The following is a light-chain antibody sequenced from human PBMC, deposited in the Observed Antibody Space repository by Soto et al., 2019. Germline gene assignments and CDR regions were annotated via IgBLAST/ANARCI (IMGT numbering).Light chain of an antibody. CDR1: QSVSSY. J-gene: IGKJ4*01. CDR2: DAS. Sequence: EIVLTQSPATLSLSPGERATLSCRASQSVSSYLAWYQQQPGQAPRLLIYDASNRATCIPARFSGSGSGTDFTLNIISLETEDLACYYCQQRSNWPLTFGGRTKVEIK. CDR3: QQRSNWPLT. V-gene: IGKV3-11*01.